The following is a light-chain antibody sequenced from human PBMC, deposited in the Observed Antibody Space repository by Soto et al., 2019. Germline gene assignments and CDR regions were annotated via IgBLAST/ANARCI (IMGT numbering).Light chain of an antibody. CDR2: EVT. Sequence: QSVLTQPASVSGSPGQSIAISCTGSSSDVGIYNYVSWYQQHPGKVPKLIIYEVTNRPSGVSNRFSGSKSGNTASLTISGLQAEAEVHYYCSSYTTTSSRVFGAGTKATVL. CDR1: SSDVGIYNY. J-gene: IGLJ1*01. V-gene: IGLV2-14*01. CDR3: SSYTTTSSRV.